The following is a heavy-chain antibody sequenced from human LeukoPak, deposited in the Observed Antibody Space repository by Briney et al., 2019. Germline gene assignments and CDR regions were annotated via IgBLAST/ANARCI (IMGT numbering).Heavy chain of an antibody. D-gene: IGHD1/OR15-1a*01. Sequence: GGSLRLSCAASGFTLSSYWMSWVRQAPGKGLEWVANIKQDGSEKYYVDSVKGRFTISRDNAKNSLYLQMNSLRAEDTAVYYCARRVTEQTNWFDPWGQGTLVTVSS. V-gene: IGHV3-7*05. CDR2: IKQDGSEK. J-gene: IGHJ5*02. CDR1: GFTLSSYW. CDR3: ARRVTEQTNWFDP.